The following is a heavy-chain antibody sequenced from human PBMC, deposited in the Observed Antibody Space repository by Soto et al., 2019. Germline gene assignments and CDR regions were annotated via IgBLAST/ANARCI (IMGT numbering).Heavy chain of an antibody. CDR3: ARLTSTYYYGSGSYPTPDAFDI. CDR2: IYYSGST. V-gene: IGHV4-31*03. D-gene: IGHD3-10*01. J-gene: IGHJ3*02. Sequence: QVQLQESGPGLVKPSQTLSLTCTVSGGSISSGGYYWSWIRQHPGKGLEWIGYIYYSGSTYYNPSLKSRVTIAVDTSKNPFSLKLSSVTAADTAVYYCARLTSTYYYGSGSYPTPDAFDIWGQGTMVTVSS. CDR1: GGSISSGGYY.